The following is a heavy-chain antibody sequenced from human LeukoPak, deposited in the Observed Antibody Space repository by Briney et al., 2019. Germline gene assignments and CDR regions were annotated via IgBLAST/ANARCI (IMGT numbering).Heavy chain of an antibody. Sequence: SETLSLTCTVSGDSITTTSHYWGWIRQPPENGLDWIGSFSYSGSTYDNPSLKSRVTISVDRSKNQFSLRLSSVTAADTAVYYCARHPGIAVAGDAFDFWGPGKVVTVSS. D-gene: IGHD6-19*01. J-gene: IGHJ3*01. CDR2: FSYSGST. V-gene: IGHV4-39*01. CDR3: ARHPGIAVAGDAFDF. CDR1: GDSITTTSHY.